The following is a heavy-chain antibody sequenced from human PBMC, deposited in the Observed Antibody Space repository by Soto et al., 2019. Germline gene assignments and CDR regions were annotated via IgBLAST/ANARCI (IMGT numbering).Heavy chain of an antibody. J-gene: IGHJ4*02. D-gene: IGHD6-19*01. CDR3: ARDRHSSGWYKG. V-gene: IGHV1-69*13. CDR1: GGTFSSYA. CDR2: IIPIFGTA. Sequence: SVKVSCKASGGTFSSYATSWVRQAPGQGLEWMGGIIPIFGTANYAQKFQGRVTITADESTSTAYMELSSLRSEDTAVYYCARDRHSSGWYKGGGQGTLVTVSS.